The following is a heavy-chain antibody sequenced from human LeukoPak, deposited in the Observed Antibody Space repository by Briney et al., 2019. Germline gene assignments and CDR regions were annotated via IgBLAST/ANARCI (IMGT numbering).Heavy chain of an antibody. CDR2: INPDSGGT. J-gene: IGHJ4*02. Sequence: ASVKVSCKASGCTFTGYYMHWVRQAPGQGLEWMGRINPDSGGTNYAQKFQGRVTMTRDTSISTAYMELSRLRSDDTAVYYCARAGIAAAGAADYWGQGTLVTVSS. CDR1: GCTFTGYY. D-gene: IGHD6-13*01. CDR3: ARAGIAAAGAADY. V-gene: IGHV1-2*06.